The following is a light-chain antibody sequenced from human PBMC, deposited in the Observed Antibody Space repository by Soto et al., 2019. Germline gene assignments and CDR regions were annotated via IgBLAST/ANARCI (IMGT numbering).Light chain of an antibody. Sequence: EIFLTQSPATLSVSPGERATLSCRASQSVSSDLAWYQQKSGQPPRLLIYGASTRATGTPARFTGSGSGTEFTLTISSLQSVDFAVYYCQHYNSWPLTFGGGTKVEI. CDR3: QHYNSWPLT. CDR1: QSVSSD. CDR2: GAS. J-gene: IGKJ4*01. V-gene: IGKV3-15*01.